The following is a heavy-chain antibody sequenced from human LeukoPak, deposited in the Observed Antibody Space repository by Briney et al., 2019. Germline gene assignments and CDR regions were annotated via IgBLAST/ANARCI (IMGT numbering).Heavy chain of an antibody. CDR3: ARGWSYYCDY. CDR1: GGSFSGYY. J-gene: IGHJ4*02. Sequence: PSETLSLTCAVYGGSFSGYYWSWIRQPPGKGLEWIGEINHSGSTNYDPFLKSRVTISVDTSKNQFSLKLSSVTAADTAVYYCARGWSYYCDYWGQGTLVTVSS. D-gene: IGHD1-26*01. CDR2: INHSGST. V-gene: IGHV4-34*01.